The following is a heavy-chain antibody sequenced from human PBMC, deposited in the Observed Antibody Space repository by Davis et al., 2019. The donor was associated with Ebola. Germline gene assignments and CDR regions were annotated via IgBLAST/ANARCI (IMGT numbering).Heavy chain of an antibody. CDR1: GYTFTSYG. V-gene: IGHV1-18*01. Sequence: ASVKVSCKASGYTFTSYGISWVRQAPGQGLEWMGWISAYNGNTNYAQKLQGRVTMTRDTSISTAYMELSRLRSDDTAVYYCARDVVGATTYFDPWGQGTLVTVSS. D-gene: IGHD1-26*01. J-gene: IGHJ5*02. CDR3: ARDVVGATTYFDP. CDR2: ISAYNGNT.